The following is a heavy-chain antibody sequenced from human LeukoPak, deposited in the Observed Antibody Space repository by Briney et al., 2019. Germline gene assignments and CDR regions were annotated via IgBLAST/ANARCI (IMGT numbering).Heavy chain of an antibody. CDR2: IIPIFGTA. V-gene: IGHV1-69*13. Sequence: SVKVSCKASGGTFSSYAISWVRQAPRQGLEWMGGIIPIFGTANYAQKFQGRVTITADESTSTAYMELSSLRSEDTAVYYCARDRDDYVWGSSSRYFDYWGQGTLVTVSS. CDR3: ARDRDDYVWGSSSRYFDY. CDR1: GGTFSSYA. D-gene: IGHD3-16*01. J-gene: IGHJ4*02.